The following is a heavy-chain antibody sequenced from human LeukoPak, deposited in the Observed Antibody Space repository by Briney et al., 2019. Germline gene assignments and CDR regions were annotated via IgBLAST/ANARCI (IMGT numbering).Heavy chain of an antibody. CDR3: ARDQAVAGTRATFDI. CDR1: GYSISSGYY. CDR2: IYHSGST. Sequence: SETLSLTCTVSGYSISSGYYWGWIRQPPGKGLEWIGSIYHSGSTYYNPSLKSRVTISVDTSKNQFSLKLSSVTAADTAVYYCARDQAVAGTRATFDIWGQGTMVTVSS. J-gene: IGHJ3*02. V-gene: IGHV4-38-2*02. D-gene: IGHD6-19*01.